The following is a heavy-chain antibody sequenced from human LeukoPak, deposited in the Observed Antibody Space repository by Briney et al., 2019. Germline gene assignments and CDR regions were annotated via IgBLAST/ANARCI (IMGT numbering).Heavy chain of an antibody. V-gene: IGHV1-69*05. D-gene: IGHD3-22*01. CDR1: GGTFSSYA. CDR3: ARGYYDSSGYYFDY. Sequence: ASVKVSCKASGGTFSSYAISWVRQAPGQGLERMGGIIPIFGTANYAQKFQGRVTITTDESTSTAYMELSSLRSEDTAVYYCARGYYDSSGYYFDYWGQGTLVTVSS. CDR2: IIPIFGTA. J-gene: IGHJ4*02.